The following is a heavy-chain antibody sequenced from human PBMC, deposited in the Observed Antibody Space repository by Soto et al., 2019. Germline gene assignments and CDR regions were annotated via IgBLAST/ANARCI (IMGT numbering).Heavy chain of an antibody. Sequence: SETLSLTCAVSGGSISSGGYSWNWIRQPPGKGLEWIGYIYHSGSTYYNPSLKSRVTISVDRSKNQFSLKLSSVTASDTAVYYCARSYVRDWFDPWGQGTLVTVSS. D-gene: IGHD3-16*01. CDR3: ARSYVRDWFDP. V-gene: IGHV4-30-2*01. CDR2: IYHSGST. J-gene: IGHJ5*02. CDR1: GGSISSGGYS.